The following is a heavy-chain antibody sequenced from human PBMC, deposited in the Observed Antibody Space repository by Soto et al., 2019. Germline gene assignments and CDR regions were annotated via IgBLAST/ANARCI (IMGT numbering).Heavy chain of an antibody. CDR3: ARGYLTSNWFDP. Sequence: QVQLQQWGAGLLKPSETLSLTCAVYGGSFSGYYWGWIRQPPGKGLEWIGEINHSGSTNYNPSLKSRVTISVDTSKNQFSLKLSSVTAADTAVYYCARGYLTSNWFDPWGQGTLVTVSS. CDR2: INHSGST. D-gene: IGHD2-2*01. J-gene: IGHJ5*02. CDR1: GGSFSGYY. V-gene: IGHV4-34*01.